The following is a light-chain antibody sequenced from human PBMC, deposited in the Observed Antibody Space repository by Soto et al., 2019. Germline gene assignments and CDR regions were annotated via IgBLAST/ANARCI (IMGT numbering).Light chain of an antibody. Sequence: DMQMTQSPSSLSASVGDRVSITCRSSQNISNYLHWYQQRPGKAPKLLIYAASNLRSGVPSRFSGSGSGTYFTLTISSLQSEDFATYYCQQSYSIPRLTFGPGTRVEIK. V-gene: IGKV1-39*01. CDR3: QQSYSIPRLT. CDR1: QNISNY. J-gene: IGKJ3*01. CDR2: AAS.